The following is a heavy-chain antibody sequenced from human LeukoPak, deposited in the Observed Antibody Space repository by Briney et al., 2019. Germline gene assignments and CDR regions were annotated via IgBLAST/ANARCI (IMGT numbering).Heavy chain of an antibody. D-gene: IGHD3-22*01. V-gene: IGHV1-18*01. J-gene: IGHJ4*02. CDR3: ARRFNYYDSSGYYEGFYFDY. CDR1: GYTFTGYG. CDR2: INVYNGNT. Sequence: ASVKVSCKAAGYTFTGYGISWVRQAPGQGLEWMGWINVYNGNTDYAQKFQGRVTMTKDTYKSTAYMELRSLRSDDTAVYYCARRFNYYDSSGYYEGFYFDYWGQGTLVTVSS.